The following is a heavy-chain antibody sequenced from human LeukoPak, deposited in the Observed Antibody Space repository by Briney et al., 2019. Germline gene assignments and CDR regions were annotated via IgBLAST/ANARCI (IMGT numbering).Heavy chain of an antibody. D-gene: IGHD2-2*01. CDR1: GFTFSNYA. J-gene: IGHJ6*02. CDR3: AKKGSRYCSSTSCLIGMDV. V-gene: IGHV3-23*01. CDR2: ISGSGGST. Sequence: GGSLRLSCAASGFTFSNYAMSWVRQAPGKGLEWVSAISGSGGSTYYADSVKGRFTISRDNSKNTLYLQMNTLRAEDTAVYYCAKKGSRYCSSTSCLIGMDVWGQGTTVTVSS.